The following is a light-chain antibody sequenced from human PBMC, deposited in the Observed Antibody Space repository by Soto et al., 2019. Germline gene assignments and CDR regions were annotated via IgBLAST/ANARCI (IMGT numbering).Light chain of an antibody. CDR2: AAS. J-gene: IGKJ4*01. CDR3: LQDYNYPLT. V-gene: IGKV1-6*01. CDR1: QGIRND. Sequence: ASQMTQSPSSLSASVGGRVTITCRASQGIRNDLGWYQQKPGKAPKLLIYAASSLQSGVPSRFSGSGSGTDFTPTISSLQPEDFATYYCLQDYNYPLTFGGGTKVDIK.